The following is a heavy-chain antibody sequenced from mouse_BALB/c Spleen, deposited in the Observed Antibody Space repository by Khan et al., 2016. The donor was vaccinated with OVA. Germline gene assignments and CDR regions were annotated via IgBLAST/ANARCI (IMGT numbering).Heavy chain of an antibody. V-gene: IGHV1-4*01. J-gene: IGHJ3*01. D-gene: IGHD2-14*01. Sequence: QVQLQQSGAELARPGASVKMSCKASGYTFTSYTIHRIKLRPGKGLEWIGYINTSNNYTNYHQKFKDKATLTADKSSTTAYMQLSSLKSDDSAVYNEVRDRAYYRNDGWFAYWGQGTLVTVSA. CDR3: VRDRAYYRNDGWFAY. CDR1: GYTFTSYT. CDR2: INTSNNYT.